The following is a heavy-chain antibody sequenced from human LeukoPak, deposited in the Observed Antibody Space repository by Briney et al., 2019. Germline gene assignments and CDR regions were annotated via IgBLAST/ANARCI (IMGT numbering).Heavy chain of an antibody. D-gene: IGHD1-26*01. CDR2: IHSSGSTI. CDR3: VRDKSGCCFDY. V-gene: IGHV3-48*03. J-gene: IGHJ4*02. Sequence: GGSLRLSCAASGFTISSYEMNWVRQAPGKGLEWISYIHSSGSTIYYADSVKGRFTISRDNAKNSLYLQMNGLRAEDTAVYYCVRDKSGCCFDYWGQGTLVTVSS. CDR1: GFTISSYE.